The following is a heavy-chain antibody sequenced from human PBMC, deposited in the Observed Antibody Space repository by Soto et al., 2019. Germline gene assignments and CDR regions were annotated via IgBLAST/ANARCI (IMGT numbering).Heavy chain of an antibody. CDR2: IIPIFGTA. V-gene: IGHV1-69*13. CDR1: GGTFSSYA. Sequence: GASVKVSCKASGGTFSSYAISWVRQAPGHGLEWMGGIIPIFGTANYAQKFQGRVTITADESTSTAYMELSSLRSEDTAVYYCARYASRESNWFDPWGQGTLVTVSS. D-gene: IGHD6-13*01. CDR3: ARYASRESNWFDP. J-gene: IGHJ5*02.